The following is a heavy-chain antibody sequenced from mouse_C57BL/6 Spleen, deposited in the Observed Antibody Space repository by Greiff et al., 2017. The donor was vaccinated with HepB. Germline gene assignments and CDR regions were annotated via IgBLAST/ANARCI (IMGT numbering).Heavy chain of an antibody. CDR3: TRGDGYYVRNWYFDV. V-gene: IGHV6-6*01. Sequence: EVQLQESGGGLVQPGGSMKLSCAASGFTFSDAWMDWVRQSPEKGLEWVAEIRNKANNHATYYAESVKGRFTISRDDSKSSVYLQMNSLRAEDTGIYYCTRGDGYYVRNWYFDVWGTGTTVTVSS. D-gene: IGHD2-3*01. CDR2: IRNKANNHAT. J-gene: IGHJ1*03. CDR1: GFTFSDAW.